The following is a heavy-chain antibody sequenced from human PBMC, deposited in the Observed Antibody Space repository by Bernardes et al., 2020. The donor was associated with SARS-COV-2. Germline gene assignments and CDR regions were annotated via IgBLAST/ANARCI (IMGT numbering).Heavy chain of an antibody. CDR2: INPNSGGT. CDR3: AREVRGVVEEGVYYYYGMDV. Sequence: ASVKVSCKASGYTFTGYYMHWVRQAPGQGLEWMGWINPNSGGTNYAQKFQGWVTMTRDTSISTAYMELSRLRSDDAAVYYCAREVRGVVEEGVYYYYGMDVWGQGTTVTVSS. D-gene: IGHD2-15*01. J-gene: IGHJ6*02. V-gene: IGHV1-2*04. CDR1: GYTFTGYY.